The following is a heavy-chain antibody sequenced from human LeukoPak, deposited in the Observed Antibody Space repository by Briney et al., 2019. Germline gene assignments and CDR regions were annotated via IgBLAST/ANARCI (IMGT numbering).Heavy chain of an antibody. V-gene: IGHV3-48*01. CDR2: IDARSGIT. CDR3: ARTYDFGRGPPGDAFDN. D-gene: IGHD3-3*01. CDR1: GFTFTIFG. Sequence: GGSLRLSCATSGFTFTIFGINWVRQAPGKGPEWVSYIDARSGITYYADSVQGRFTISRDNAKESVFLQMNRLRVDDTAVYYCARTYDFGRGPPGDAFDNWGQGTPVTVSS. J-gene: IGHJ3*02.